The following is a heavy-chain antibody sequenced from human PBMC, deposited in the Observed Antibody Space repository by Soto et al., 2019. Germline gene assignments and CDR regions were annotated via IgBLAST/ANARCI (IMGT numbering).Heavy chain of an antibody. CDR3: ARASSGYFVGDY. J-gene: IGHJ4*02. V-gene: IGHV3-30-3*01. D-gene: IGHD3-22*01. CDR2: ISYDGSNK. Sequence: PGGSLRLSCAASGFTFSSYAMHWVHQAPGKGLEWVAVISYDGSNKYYADSVKGRFTISRDNSKNTLYLQMNSLRAEDTAVYYCARASSGYFVGDYWGQGTLVTV. CDR1: GFTFSSYA.